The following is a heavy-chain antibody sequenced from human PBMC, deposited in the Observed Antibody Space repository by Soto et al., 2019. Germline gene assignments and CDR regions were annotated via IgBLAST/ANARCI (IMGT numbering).Heavy chain of an antibody. CDR2: ISSSSSTI. CDR3: ARDRRDGYRRGPFDY. CDR1: GFTFSSYS. Sequence: GSLRLSCAASGFTFSSYSMSWVRQAPGKGLEWVSYISSSSSTIYYADSVKGRFTISRDNAKNSLYLQMNSLRDEDTAVYYCARDRRDGYRRGPFDYWGQGTLVTVSS. D-gene: IGHD5-12*01. J-gene: IGHJ4*02. V-gene: IGHV3-48*02.